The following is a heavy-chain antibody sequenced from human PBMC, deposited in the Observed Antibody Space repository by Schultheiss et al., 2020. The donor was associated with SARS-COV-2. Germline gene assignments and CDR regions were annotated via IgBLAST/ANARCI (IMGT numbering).Heavy chain of an antibody. Sequence: GGSLRLSCAASGFTFSSYSMNWVRQAPGKGLEWVSSISSSSSYIYYADSVKGRFTISRDNAKNSLYLQMNSLRAEDTAVYYCARNKSGTPNVMHYYYMDVWGKGTTVTVSS. D-gene: IGHD1-1*01. CDR2: ISSSSSYI. CDR1: GFTFSSYS. V-gene: IGHV3-21*01. J-gene: IGHJ6*03. CDR3: ARNKSGTPNVMHYYYMDV.